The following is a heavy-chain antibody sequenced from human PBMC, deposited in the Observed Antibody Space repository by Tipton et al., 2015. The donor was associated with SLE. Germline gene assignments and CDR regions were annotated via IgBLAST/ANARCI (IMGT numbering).Heavy chain of an antibody. Sequence: LRLSCAVYGGSFSGYYWSWIRQSPEKGLEYIGEISHSGRTMYSPSLASRVTISADASGSQFSLRLTSVTAADTGLYYCARRGDWELPDYWGQGALVTVSS. J-gene: IGHJ4*02. D-gene: IGHD1-26*01. CDR3: ARRGDWELPDY. V-gene: IGHV4-34*01. CDR1: GGSFSGYY. CDR2: ISHSGRT.